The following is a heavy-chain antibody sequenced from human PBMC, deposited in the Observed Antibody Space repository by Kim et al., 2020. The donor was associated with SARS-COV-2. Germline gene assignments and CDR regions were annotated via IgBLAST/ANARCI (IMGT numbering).Heavy chain of an antibody. J-gene: IGHJ4*02. CDR3: ARGLLWFGEFGSFDY. Sequence: PSLKGRVTISVDTSKNQFSLQLSSVTAADTAVYYCARGLLWFGEFGSFDYWGQGTLVTVSS. D-gene: IGHD3-10*01. V-gene: IGHV4-31*02.